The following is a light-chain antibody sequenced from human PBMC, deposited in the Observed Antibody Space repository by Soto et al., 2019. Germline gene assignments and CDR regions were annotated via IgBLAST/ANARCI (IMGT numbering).Light chain of an antibody. CDR3: QQYKSWPIT. J-gene: IGKJ5*01. V-gene: IGKV3-11*01. CDR2: DAS. CDR1: QSVSSY. Sequence: EIVFTQSPATLSLSPGERATLSCRASQSVSSYLAWYQQKPGQAPRLLIYDASNRATGIPARFSGSGSGTDFTLTISSLQSEDFAVYYCQQYKSWPITFGQGTRLEI.